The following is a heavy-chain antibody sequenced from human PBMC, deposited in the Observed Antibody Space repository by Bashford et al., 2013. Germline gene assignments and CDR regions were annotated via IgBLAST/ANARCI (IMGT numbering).Heavy chain of an antibody. CDR1: GFTFSSYW. Sequence: GGSLRLSCAASGFTFSSYWMSWVRQAPGKGLEWVANIKTDGSAKYYVDSLKGRFTISRDNAKNSLYLQMDTLRAEDTAVYYCAREGISGNTVDDAFDSWGQGTMVTVSS. V-gene: IGHV3-7*04. CDR3: AREGISGNTVDDAFDS. CDR2: IKTDGSAK. J-gene: IGHJ3*02. D-gene: IGHD1-20*01.